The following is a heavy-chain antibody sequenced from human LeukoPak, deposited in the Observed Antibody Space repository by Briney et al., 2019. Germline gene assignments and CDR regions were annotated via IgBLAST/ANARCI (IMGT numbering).Heavy chain of an antibody. J-gene: IGHJ4*02. D-gene: IGHD6-13*01. CDR3: AREAVAGTGAD. CDR2: INPSGGGA. CDR1: GYIFTSYH. Sequence: ASVKVSCKASGYIFTSYHMLWGRQAPGQGLEWMGIINPSGGGARYAQKLQGRITMTRDTSTSTVYMELSSLRPDDTAVYYCAREAVAGTGADWGQGTLVTVSS. V-gene: IGHV1-46*04.